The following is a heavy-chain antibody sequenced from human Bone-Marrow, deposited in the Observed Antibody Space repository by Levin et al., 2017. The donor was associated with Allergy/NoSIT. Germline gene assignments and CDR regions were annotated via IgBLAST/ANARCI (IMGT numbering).Heavy chain of an antibody. CDR2: ISYDGSNQ. D-gene: IGHD3-22*01. CDR3: TTLREYYYDNTGFDAFDI. CDR1: GFTFSIYG. J-gene: IGHJ3*02. Sequence: GESLKISCAASGFTFSIYGMHWVRQAPGKGLEWVAVISYDGSNQYYADSVKGRFTISRDNAKNSLYLQMDSLRAEDTAVYYCTTLREYYYDNTGFDAFDIWGQGTMVTVSS. V-gene: IGHV3-30*03.